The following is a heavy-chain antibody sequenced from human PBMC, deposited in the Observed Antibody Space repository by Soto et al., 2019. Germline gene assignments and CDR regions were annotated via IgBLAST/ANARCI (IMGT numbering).Heavy chain of an antibody. CDR3: FTDKQFRPAY. J-gene: IGHJ4*02. CDR2: IKSKPDGGTT. Sequence: SGFTFSSYAMTWVRQAPGKGLEWVGRIKSKPDGGTTDYAAPVKGRFTISRDDSKSRVYLQMNSLKTEDTALYYCFTDKQFRPAYWGQGTLVTVSS. V-gene: IGHV3-15*01. CDR1: GFTFSSYA.